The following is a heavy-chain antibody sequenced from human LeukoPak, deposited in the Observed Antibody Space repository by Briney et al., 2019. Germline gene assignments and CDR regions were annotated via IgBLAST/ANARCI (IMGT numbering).Heavy chain of an antibody. CDR3: TTGYCSRTSCYYFDY. CDR2: IKSKTDGGTT. V-gene: IGHV3-15*01. Sequence: GGSLRLSCAASGFTFSNAWMSWVRQAPGKGLEGVGRIKSKTDGGTTDYAAPVKGRFTISRDDSKNTLYLQMNSLKTEDTAVYYCTTGYCSRTSCYYFDYWGRGTLVTVSS. J-gene: IGHJ4*02. CDR1: GFTFSNAW. D-gene: IGHD2-2*01.